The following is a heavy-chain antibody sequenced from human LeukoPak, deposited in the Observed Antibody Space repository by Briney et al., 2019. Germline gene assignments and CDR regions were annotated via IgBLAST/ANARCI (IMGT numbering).Heavy chain of an antibody. CDR3: ATGETGSTLGGY. Sequence: PSETLSLTCTVSGGPLSAYYWTWIRQPPRKGLEWIGYIYDNGNTNYNPSLKSRVTTSVDTSKNQFSLKLSSVTAADAAVYYCATGETGSTLGGYWGQGTLVTVSS. V-gene: IGHV4-59*01. CDR1: GGPLSAYY. D-gene: IGHD1-1*01. CDR2: IYDNGNT. J-gene: IGHJ4*02.